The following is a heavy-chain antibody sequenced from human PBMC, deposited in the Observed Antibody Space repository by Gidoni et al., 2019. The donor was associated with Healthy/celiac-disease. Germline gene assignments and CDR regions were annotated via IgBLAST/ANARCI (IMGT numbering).Heavy chain of an antibody. V-gene: IGHV2-5*02. CDR1: GFSLSTSGVG. D-gene: IGHD2-21*01. J-gene: IGHJ5*02. CDR2: IYWDDDK. CDR3: AHSVVDPPQKVWWFDP. Sequence: QITLKESGPTLVKPTQTLPLTCTFSGFSLSTSGVGVGWSRQPPGKALEWLALIYWDDDKRYSPSLKSRLTITKDTSKNQVVLTMTNMDPVDTATYYCAHSVVDPPQKVWWFDPWGQGTLVTVSS.